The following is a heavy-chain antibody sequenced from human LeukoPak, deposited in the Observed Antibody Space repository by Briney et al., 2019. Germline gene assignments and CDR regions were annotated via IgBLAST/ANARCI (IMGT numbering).Heavy chain of an antibody. CDR2: IIPIFATA. CDR1: GYTFITYA. J-gene: IGHJ4*02. CDR3: ARGPITTRSHFDY. V-gene: IGHV1-69*13. Sequence: ASVKVSCRASGYTFITYAIHWVRQAPGQGLEWMGGIIPIFATANYAQKFQGRVTITADESTSTAYMGLSSLRSEDTAVYYCARGPITTRSHFDYWGQGTLVTVSS. D-gene: IGHD3-22*01.